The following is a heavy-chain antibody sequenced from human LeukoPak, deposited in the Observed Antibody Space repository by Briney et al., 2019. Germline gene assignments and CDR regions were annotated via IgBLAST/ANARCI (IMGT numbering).Heavy chain of an antibody. CDR3: ARISPLAAFDY. D-gene: IGHD6-13*01. J-gene: IGHJ4*02. Sequence: GASVNVSCKASGGTFSSYAISWVRQAPGQGLEWMGRIIPILGIANYAQKFQGRVTITADKSTSTAYMELSSLRSEDTAVYYCARISPLAAFDYWGQGTLVTVSS. CDR1: GGTFSSYA. V-gene: IGHV1-69*04. CDR2: IIPILGIA.